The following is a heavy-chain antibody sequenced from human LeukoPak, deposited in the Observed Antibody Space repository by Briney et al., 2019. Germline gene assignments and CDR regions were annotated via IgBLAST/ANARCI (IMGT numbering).Heavy chain of an antibody. D-gene: IGHD6-19*01. CDR1: GFTFSDYY. V-gene: IGHV3-30*02. Sequence: PGGSLRLSCAASGFTFSDYYMSWIRQAPGKGLEWVAFIRYDGSNKYYADSVKGRFTISRDNSKNTLYLQMNSLRAEDTAVYYCAKLAGRMYSSGPLVNWFDPWGQGTLVTVSS. CDR3: AKLAGRMYSSGPLVNWFDP. J-gene: IGHJ5*02. CDR2: IRYDGSNK.